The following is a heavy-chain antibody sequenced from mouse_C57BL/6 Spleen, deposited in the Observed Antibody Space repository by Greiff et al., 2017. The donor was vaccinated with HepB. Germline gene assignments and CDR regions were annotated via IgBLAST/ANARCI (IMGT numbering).Heavy chain of an antibody. J-gene: IGHJ3*01. CDR2: ISYDGSN. CDR3: AREESAGFAY. Sequence: ESGPGLVKPSQSLSLTCSVTGYSITSGYYWNWIRQFPGNKLEWMGYISYDGSNNYNPSLKNRISITRDTSKNQFFLKLNSVTTEDTATYYCAREESAGFAYWGQGTLVTVSA. CDR1: GYSITSGYY. V-gene: IGHV3-6*01.